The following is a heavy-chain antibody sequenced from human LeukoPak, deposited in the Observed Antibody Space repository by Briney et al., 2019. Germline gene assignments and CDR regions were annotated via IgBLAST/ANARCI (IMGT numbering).Heavy chain of an antibody. CDR1: GFTFSNYW. V-gene: IGHV3-7*01. CDR2: VKQEGSEK. D-gene: IGHD2-2*01. Sequence: PGGSLRLSCAASGFTFSNYWMTWVRQAAGKGLEWVANVKQEGSEKYYVDSVKGRFIISRDNAKNSLYLQMNSLRAEDTAVYYCARLHQLLVVYFDYWGQGTLVTVSS. CDR3: ARLHQLLVVYFDY. J-gene: IGHJ4*02.